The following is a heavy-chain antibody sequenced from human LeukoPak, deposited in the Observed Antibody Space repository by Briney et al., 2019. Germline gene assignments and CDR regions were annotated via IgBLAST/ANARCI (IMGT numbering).Heavy chain of an antibody. V-gene: IGHV4-30-2*01. D-gene: IGHD1-14*01. CDR3: ARVLEGAASWEPFDY. Sequence: SETLSLTCAVSGGSISSGGYSWSWIRQPPGKGLEWIGYIYHSGSTYYNPSLKSRVTISVDRSKNQFSLKLSSVTAADTAVYYCARVLEGAASWEPFDYWGQGTLVTVSS. CDR2: IYHSGST. J-gene: IGHJ4*02. CDR1: GGSISSGGYS.